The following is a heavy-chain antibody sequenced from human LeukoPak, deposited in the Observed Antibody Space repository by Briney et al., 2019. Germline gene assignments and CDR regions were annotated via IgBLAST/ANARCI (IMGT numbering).Heavy chain of an antibody. CDR2: ISASRDIT. CDR1: GFTFSSCS. J-gene: IGHJ4*02. CDR3: TRGLQGIDY. D-gene: IGHD4-11*01. Sequence: GGSLRLSCAASGFTFSSCSMNWVRQAPGKGLEWVSYISASRDITYYADSVKGRFTISRDNAKNSPYLQMNSLRAEDTAVYYCTRGLQGIDYWGQGTLVTVSS. V-gene: IGHV3-48*01.